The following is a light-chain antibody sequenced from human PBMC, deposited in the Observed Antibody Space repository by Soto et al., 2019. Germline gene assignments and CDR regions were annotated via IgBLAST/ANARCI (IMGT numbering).Light chain of an antibody. CDR3: CSYAGGSTVI. J-gene: IGLJ2*01. CDR1: SGDVGSHYF. V-gene: IGLV2-23*02. Sequence: QSALTQPASVSGSPGQSITISCTGTSGDVGSHYFVSWYQHRPGTAPKLIIYEAYKRPSGISNRFSASKSGNTASLTISGLQAEDEADYFCCSYAGGSTVIFGGGTKVTVL. CDR2: EAY.